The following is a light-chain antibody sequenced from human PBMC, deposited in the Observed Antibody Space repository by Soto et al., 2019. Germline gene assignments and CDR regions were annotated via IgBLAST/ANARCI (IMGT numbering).Light chain of an antibody. Sequence: DLQMTQSPSTLSASVGDRVTITCRASQSISSWLAWYQQKPGKAPKLLIYDASSLESGVPSRFSGSGSGTEFTLTISSLQPDDFATYYCQQYNSYGTFGQGNKVEIK. J-gene: IGKJ1*01. V-gene: IGKV1-5*01. CDR2: DAS. CDR1: QSISSW. CDR3: QQYNSYGT.